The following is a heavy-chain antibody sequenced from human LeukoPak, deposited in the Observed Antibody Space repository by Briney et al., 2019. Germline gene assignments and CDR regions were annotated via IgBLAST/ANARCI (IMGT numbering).Heavy chain of an antibody. CDR2: IIPTFGTA. Sequence: SVKVSCKASGGTFSSYVISWVRQAPGQGLEWMGGIIPTFGTANYAQKFQGRVTITADKSTSTAYMELSSLRSDDTAVYYCARILGPDWFDPWGQGTLVTVSS. V-gene: IGHV1-69*06. CDR3: ARILGPDWFDP. J-gene: IGHJ5*02. CDR1: GGTFSSYV. D-gene: IGHD7-27*01.